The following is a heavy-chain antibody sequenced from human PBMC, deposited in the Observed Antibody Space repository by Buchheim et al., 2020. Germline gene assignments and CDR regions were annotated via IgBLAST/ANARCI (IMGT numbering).Heavy chain of an antibody. CDR2: IYYSGST. J-gene: IGHJ3*01. CDR1: GASISSGGYY. CDR3: ARGNAPMGAFDL. V-gene: IGHV4-31*03. Sequence: QVQLQESGPGLVKPSQTLSLTCTVSGASISSGGYYWSWIRQLPGKGLEWIGYIYYSGSTYFNPSLKSRVTMSVDQSKNHFSLKLSSVTAADTAVYYCARGNAPMGAFDLWGQGT. D-gene: IGHD3-10*01.